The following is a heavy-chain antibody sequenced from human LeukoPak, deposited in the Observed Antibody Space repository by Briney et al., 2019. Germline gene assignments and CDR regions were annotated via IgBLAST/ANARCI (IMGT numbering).Heavy chain of an antibody. J-gene: IGHJ4*02. CDR3: AGTQIGDTAMVETEFVY. D-gene: IGHD5-18*01. CDR1: GGSISSHY. V-gene: IGHV4-59*11. Sequence: SETLSLTCTVSGGSISSHYWSWIRQPPGKGLEWIGYIYYSGSTNYNPSLKSRVTISVDTSKNQFSLKLSSVTAADTAVYYCAGTQIGDTAMVETEFVYWGQGTLVTVSS. CDR2: IYYSGST.